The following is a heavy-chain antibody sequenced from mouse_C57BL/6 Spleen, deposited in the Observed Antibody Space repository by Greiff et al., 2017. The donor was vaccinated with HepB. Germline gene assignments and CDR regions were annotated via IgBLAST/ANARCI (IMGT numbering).Heavy chain of an antibody. D-gene: IGHD1-1*01. J-gene: IGHJ4*01. Sequence: QVQLQHSGAELARPGASVKLSCKASGYTFTSYGISWVKQRTGQGLEWIGEIYPRSGNTYYNEKFKGKATLTADKSSSTAYMELRSLTSEDSAVYFCARTVTVVATRYAMDYWGQGTSVTVSS. CDR2: IYPRSGNT. V-gene: IGHV1-81*01. CDR1: GYTFTSYG. CDR3: ARTVTVVATRYAMDY.